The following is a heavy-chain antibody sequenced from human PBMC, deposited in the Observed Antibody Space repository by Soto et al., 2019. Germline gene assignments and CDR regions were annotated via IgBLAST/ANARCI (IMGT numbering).Heavy chain of an antibody. Sequence: GGSLRLSCAASGFTFSSYAMSWVRQAPGKGLEWVSAISGSGGSTYYADSVKGRFTISRDNSKNTLYLQMNSLRAEDTAVYYCAKVLGYDADYTRGGFLDVWGKGTTVTVSS. V-gene: IGHV3-23*01. J-gene: IGHJ6*04. CDR3: AKVLGYDADYTRGGFLDV. CDR1: GFTFSSYA. CDR2: ISGSGGST. D-gene: IGHD5-12*01.